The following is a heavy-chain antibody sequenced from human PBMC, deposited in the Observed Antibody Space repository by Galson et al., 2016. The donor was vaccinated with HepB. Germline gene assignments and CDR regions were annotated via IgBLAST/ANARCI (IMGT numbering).Heavy chain of an antibody. J-gene: IGHJ4*02. Sequence: SVKVSCKASGYTFTDNYIHWVRQAPGQGLEWMGRISPNSGVTNYAQMFAGRVTMTRDTSITTAYMELSGLRSDDTAMYYCARGFCSSTSCLDYFYFWGQGTLVTVSS. CDR3: ARGFCSSTSCLDYFYF. V-gene: IGHV1-2*06. CDR1: GYTFTDNY. D-gene: IGHD2-2*01. CDR2: ISPNSGVT.